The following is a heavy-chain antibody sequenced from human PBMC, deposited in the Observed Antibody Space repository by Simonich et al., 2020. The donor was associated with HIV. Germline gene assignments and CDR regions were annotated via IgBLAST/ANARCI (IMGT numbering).Heavy chain of an antibody. V-gene: IGHV3-9*01. D-gene: IGHD3-10*01. Sequence: EVQLVESGGGLVQPGRSLRLSCAASGFTFDDYALHWVRQAQGKGLEWVSGISVNSGNIGYADSVKGRFTISRDNAKNSLYLQMNSLRAEDTALYYCAKDKGAYYGSGSPVYWGQGTLVTVSS. J-gene: IGHJ4*02. CDR3: AKDKGAYYGSGSPVY. CDR2: ISVNSGNI. CDR1: GFTFDDYA.